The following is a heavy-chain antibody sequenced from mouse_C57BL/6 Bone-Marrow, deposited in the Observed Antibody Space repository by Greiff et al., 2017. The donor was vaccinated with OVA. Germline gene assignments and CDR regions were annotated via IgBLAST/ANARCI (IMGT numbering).Heavy chain of an antibody. V-gene: IGHV2-4*01. Sequence: VQLKQSGPGLVQPSQSLSITCTVSGFSLTSYGVHWVRQPPGKGLEWLGVIWSGGSTDYNAAFISRLSISKDNSKSQVFFKMNSLQADDTAIYYCAKSGRDYDLYWYFDVWGTGTTVTVSS. CDR3: AKSGRDYDLYWYFDV. CDR1: GFSLTSYG. J-gene: IGHJ1*03. CDR2: IWSGGST. D-gene: IGHD2-4*01.